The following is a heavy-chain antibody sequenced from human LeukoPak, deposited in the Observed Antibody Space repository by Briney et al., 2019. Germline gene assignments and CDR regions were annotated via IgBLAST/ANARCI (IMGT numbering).Heavy chain of an antibody. D-gene: IGHD7-27*01. CDR3: ASNTGTVFDY. Sequence: RPSETLSLTCTVSGDFITAYYWSWLRQPPGKGLEWIGYVYYSGSTEYNPSLRSRVTISLEMSKHQFSLNLTSVTAADTAVYYCASNTGTVFDYWGQGALVTVSS. J-gene: IGHJ4*02. V-gene: IGHV4-59*01. CDR2: VYYSGST. CDR1: GDFITAYY.